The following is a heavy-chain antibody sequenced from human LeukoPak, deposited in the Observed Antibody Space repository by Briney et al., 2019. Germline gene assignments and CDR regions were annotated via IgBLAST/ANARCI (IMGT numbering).Heavy chain of an antibody. Sequence: PGGSLRLSCAASEFTFSSYWMHWVRQAPGKGLVWVSRVNSDGNTTTYADSVKGRFTISRDNAKNTVYLQMNSLRAEDTAVYYCARVSPNTVTTLQYFDYWGQGTLVTVSS. D-gene: IGHD4-17*01. J-gene: IGHJ4*02. CDR1: EFTFSSYW. CDR3: ARVSPNTVTTLQYFDY. V-gene: IGHV3-74*01. CDR2: VNSDGNTT.